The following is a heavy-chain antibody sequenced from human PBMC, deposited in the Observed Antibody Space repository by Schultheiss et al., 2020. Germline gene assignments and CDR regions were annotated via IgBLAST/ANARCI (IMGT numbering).Heavy chain of an antibody. CDR1: GLTFSNYG. Sequence: GSLILSCSASGLTFSNYGMHWVRQAPGKGLEDVSVISSNGGSTYYADSVKGRFTISRDNSKNTLYLQMNSLRAEDTSVYYCVAGGTWGQGTLVTVSS. CDR2: ISSNGGST. D-gene: IGHD1-1*01. CDR3: VAGGT. J-gene: IGHJ5*02. V-gene: IGHV3-64*04.